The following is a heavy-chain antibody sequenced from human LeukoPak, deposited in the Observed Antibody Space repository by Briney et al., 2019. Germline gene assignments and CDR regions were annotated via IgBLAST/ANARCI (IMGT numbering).Heavy chain of an antibody. Sequence: GGSLRLSCTASGFTFGDYAMSWVRQAPGKGLEWVGFIRSKAYGGTTEYAASVKGRFTISRDDSKSIAYLQMNSLKTEDTAVYYCTRDLSGYVSWGWYYYYYMDVWGKGTTVTVSS. CDR1: GFTFGDYA. CDR2: IRSKAYGGTT. J-gene: IGHJ6*03. V-gene: IGHV3-49*04. CDR3: TRDLSGYVSWGWYYYYYMDV. D-gene: IGHD5-12*01.